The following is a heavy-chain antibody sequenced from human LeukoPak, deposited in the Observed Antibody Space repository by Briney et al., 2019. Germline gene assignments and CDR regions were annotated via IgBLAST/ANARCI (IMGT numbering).Heavy chain of an antibody. Sequence: GGSLRLSCATSGFTFSNAWLTWVRQAPGKGLEWVGRIKSKSDGGTIEYAAPVKGRFSISRDDSKNTVSLQMISLKTEDTAVYYCARSLTIFGVGNFQHWGQGTLVTVSS. CDR1: GFTFSNAW. CDR3: ARSLTIFGVGNFQH. D-gene: IGHD3-3*01. V-gene: IGHV3-15*01. J-gene: IGHJ1*01. CDR2: IKSKSDGGTI.